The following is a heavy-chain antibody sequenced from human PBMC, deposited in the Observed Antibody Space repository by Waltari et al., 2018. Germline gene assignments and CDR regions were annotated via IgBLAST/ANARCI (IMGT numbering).Heavy chain of an antibody. CDR2: IKSKTDGGTT. J-gene: IGHJ6*02. Sequence: EVQLVESGGGLVKPGGSLRLSCAASGFTFSNAWMSWVRQAPGKGLEWVGRIKSKTDGGTTDYAAPVKGRFTISRDDSKNTLYLQMNSLKTEDTAVYYCTTESVTMVRGTEYYYYYYGMDVWGQGTTVTVSS. CDR1: GFTFSNAW. CDR3: TTESVTMVRGTEYYYYYYGMDV. D-gene: IGHD3-10*01. V-gene: IGHV3-15*01.